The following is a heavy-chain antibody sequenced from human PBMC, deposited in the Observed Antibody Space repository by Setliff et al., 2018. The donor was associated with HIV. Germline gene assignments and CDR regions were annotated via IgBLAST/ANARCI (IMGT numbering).Heavy chain of an antibody. D-gene: IGHD3-10*01. CDR3: ATVFYYDSESFSLDY. CDR1: GGTFNNYA. Sequence: SVKVSCKASGGTFNNYAISWVRQAPGQGLEWVGGIIPLFGTTNYALKFQGRVTMTANESTNTVHMELSSLRSADTAMYYCATVFYYDSESFSLDYWGQGMLVTVSS. V-gene: IGHV1-69*13. CDR2: IIPLFGTT. J-gene: IGHJ4*02.